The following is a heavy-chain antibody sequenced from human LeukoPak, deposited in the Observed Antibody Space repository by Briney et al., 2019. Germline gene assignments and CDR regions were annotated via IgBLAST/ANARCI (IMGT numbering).Heavy chain of an antibody. Sequence: GEPLKISCRGSGYSFTTYWIGWVRQMPGKGLEWMGIIYSGDSDTRYSPSFQGQVTISVDKSSSTAYLQWSSLNASDTAMYYCARSSSSWTETFDYWGQGTLVTVSS. CDR3: ARSSSSWTETFDY. J-gene: IGHJ4*02. D-gene: IGHD6-13*01. CDR2: IYSGDSDT. V-gene: IGHV5-51*01. CDR1: GYSFTTYW.